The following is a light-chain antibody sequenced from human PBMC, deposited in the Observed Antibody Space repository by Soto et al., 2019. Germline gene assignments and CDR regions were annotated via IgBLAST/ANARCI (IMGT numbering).Light chain of an antibody. CDR1: QSVLYSSNNKNY. V-gene: IGKV4-1*01. J-gene: IGKJ1*01. CDR3: QQYYSTPQT. Sequence: DIVMTQSPDSLSVSLGERATINCKSSQSVLYSSNNKNYLAWYXQXPXXXPKLLIYWASTRESGVPDRFSGSGSGTDFTLTISSLQAEDVAVYYCQQYYSTPQTFGQGTKVDIK. CDR2: WAS.